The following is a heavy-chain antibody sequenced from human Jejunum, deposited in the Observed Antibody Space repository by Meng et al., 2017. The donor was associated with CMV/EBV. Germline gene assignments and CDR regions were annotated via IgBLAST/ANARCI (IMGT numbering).Heavy chain of an antibody. CDR3: ARKYCGSSNCYPFDY. CDR1: VGSFIGYY. CDR2: ITHSGRA. V-gene: IGHV4-34*01. J-gene: IGHJ4*02. Sequence: YVGSFIGYYWSWLRQSPGQGLEWIGQITHSGRASYNPSLRRRVTISEDTSKNQFSLRLTSVTAADTAIYYCARKYCGSSNCYPFDYWGQGELVTVSS. D-gene: IGHD2-2*01.